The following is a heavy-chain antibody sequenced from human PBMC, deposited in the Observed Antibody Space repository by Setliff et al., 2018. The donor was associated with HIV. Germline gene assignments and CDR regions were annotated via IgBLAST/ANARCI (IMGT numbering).Heavy chain of an antibody. Sequence: ASVKVSCKASGYTFTSYYIHWVRQAPGQGLEWMGIINPSGGSTNYAQKFQDRVTMTRDTSTTTVYMDLRSLRSEDKAVYYCARARGRLSDFDIWGQGTMVTVSS. CDR3: ARARGRLSDFDI. CDR2: INPSGGST. CDR1: GYTFTSYY. J-gene: IGHJ3*02. D-gene: IGHD3-10*01. V-gene: IGHV1-46*01.